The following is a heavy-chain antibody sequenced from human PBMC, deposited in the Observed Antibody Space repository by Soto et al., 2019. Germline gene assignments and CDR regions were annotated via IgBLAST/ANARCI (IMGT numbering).Heavy chain of an antibody. CDR2: INHRGST. CDR3: ARGYGRNLDY. Sequence: QVQLQQWGAGLLKPSETLSLTCAVYGGSFSGYYWSWIRQPPGKGLEWIGEINHRGSTNYNPSLKSRVTISVDTSKNQFSLKLSSVTAADTAVYYCARGYGRNLDYWGQGTLVTVSS. J-gene: IGHJ4*02. D-gene: IGHD3-10*01. CDR1: GGSFSGYY. V-gene: IGHV4-34*01.